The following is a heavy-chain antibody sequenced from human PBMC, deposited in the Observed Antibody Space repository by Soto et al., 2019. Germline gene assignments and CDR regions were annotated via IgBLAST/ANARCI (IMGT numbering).Heavy chain of an antibody. CDR1: TETFHNYG. CDR3: ARGGQKNVYTSIGP. V-gene: IGHV1-18*04. D-gene: IGHD1-1*01. J-gene: IGHJ5*02. CDR2: ISTYNGNTNT. Sequence: ASEKVSFTASTETFHNYGIAWGRQSPGQGLEWMGWISTYNGNTNTYHKKRFQGRFTMTSDSASNTAYMELRSLTPDDTAVYYCARGGQKNVYTSIGPWGQGTLVTVSS.